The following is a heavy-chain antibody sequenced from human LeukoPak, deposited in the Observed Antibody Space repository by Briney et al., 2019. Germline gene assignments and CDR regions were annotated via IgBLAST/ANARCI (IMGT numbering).Heavy chain of an antibody. V-gene: IGHV1-2*02. CDR3: ARDLGTVGANHRFDS. D-gene: IGHD1-26*01. CDR1: GYTFTGYY. J-gene: IGHJ4*02. CDR2: INPNSGGT. Sequence: ASVKVSCKASGYTFTGYYMHWVRQAPGQGLEWMGWINPNSGGTNYAQKFQGRVTMTRDTSISTAYMELSRLRSDDTAVYYCARDLGTVGANHRFDSWGQGTLVTVSS.